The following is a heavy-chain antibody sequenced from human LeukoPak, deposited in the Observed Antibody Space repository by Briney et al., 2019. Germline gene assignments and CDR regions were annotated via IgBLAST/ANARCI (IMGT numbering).Heavy chain of an antibody. CDR2: FYSGGST. J-gene: IGHJ4*02. Sequence: PGGSLRLSCVPSGFTVSSNYMRWVRQAPGKGLEWLSVFYSGGSTYYADSVNGRFTMSRDNSKNTLYLQMNGLRVEDTAVYYCARVSPFDYGGQGTQVTVSS. V-gene: IGHV3-66*01. CDR3: ARVSPFDY. CDR1: GFTVSSNY.